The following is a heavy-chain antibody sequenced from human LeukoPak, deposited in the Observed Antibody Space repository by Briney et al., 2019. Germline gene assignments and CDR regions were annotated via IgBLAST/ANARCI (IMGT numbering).Heavy chain of an antibody. Sequence: PGGSLRLSCTASGFTFSNYAMHWVRRAPGKGLEYVSAITSNGGSTYYANSVKGRFTISRDNSKNALYLQMGRLRAEDMAVYYCARAREGATFDYWGQGTLVTVSS. V-gene: IGHV3-64*01. J-gene: IGHJ4*02. CDR2: ITSNGGST. D-gene: IGHD1-26*01. CDR1: GFTFSNYA. CDR3: ARAREGATFDY.